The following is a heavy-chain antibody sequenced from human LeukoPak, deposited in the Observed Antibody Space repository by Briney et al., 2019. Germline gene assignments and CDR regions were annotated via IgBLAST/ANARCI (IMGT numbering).Heavy chain of an antibody. J-gene: IGHJ5*02. Sequence: SETLSLTCTVSGYSISTGYYWDWIRQPPGKGLEWIGTFYHGGSTYYNPSLKSRVTISVDTSKNQFSLNLTSVTAADTAVYYCARHSGWFDPWGQGTLVTVSS. CDR1: GYSISTGYY. CDR2: FYHGGST. D-gene: IGHD3-10*01. V-gene: IGHV4-38-2*02. CDR3: ARHSGWFDP.